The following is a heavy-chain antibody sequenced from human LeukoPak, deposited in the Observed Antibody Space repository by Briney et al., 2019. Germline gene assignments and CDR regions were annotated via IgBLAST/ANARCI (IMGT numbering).Heavy chain of an antibody. V-gene: IGHV1-2*02. J-gene: IGHJ4*02. Sequence: GASVKVSCKASGYTFTGYYMHWVRQAPGQGLEWMGWINPNSGGTNYAQKFQGRVTMTRDTSISTAYMELSRLRSEDTAVYYCARGTTVVGGDYFDYWGQGTLVTVSS. CDR2: INPNSGGT. D-gene: IGHD4-23*01. CDR1: GYTFTGYY. CDR3: ARGTTVVGGDYFDY.